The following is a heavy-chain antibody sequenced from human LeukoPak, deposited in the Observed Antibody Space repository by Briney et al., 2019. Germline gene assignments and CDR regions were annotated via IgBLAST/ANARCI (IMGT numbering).Heavy chain of an antibody. Sequence: SETLSLTCTVYGGSISSNSCYWGWIRQPPGKGLEWIGSFFYIGNTYYSPSLKSRVTMSVDTSKNQFSLKLSPVTAADTAVYYGEIQVRSSGWYPDYWGQGTLVTVSS. V-gene: IGHV4-39*01. CDR1: GGSISSNSCY. J-gene: IGHJ4*02. CDR2: FFYIGNT. CDR3: EIQVRSSGWYPDY. D-gene: IGHD6-19*01.